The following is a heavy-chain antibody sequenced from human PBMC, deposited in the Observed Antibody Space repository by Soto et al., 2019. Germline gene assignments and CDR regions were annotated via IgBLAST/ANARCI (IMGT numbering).Heavy chain of an antibody. V-gene: IGHV1-2*04. CDR1: GYTFTGYY. D-gene: IGHD7-27*01. Sequence: ASVKVSCKASGYTFTGYYMHWVRQAPGQGLEWMGWINPNSGGTNYAQKFQGWVTMTRDTSISTAYMELSRLRSDDTAVYYCARDRNWGKEIDAFDIWGQGTMVTVSS. CDR2: INPNSGGT. CDR3: ARDRNWGKEIDAFDI. J-gene: IGHJ3*02.